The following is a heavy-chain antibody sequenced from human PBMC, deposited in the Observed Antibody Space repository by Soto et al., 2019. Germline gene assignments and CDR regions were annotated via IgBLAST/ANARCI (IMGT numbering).Heavy chain of an antibody. CDR1: GGYISSSSYY. V-gene: IGHV4-39*01. D-gene: IGHD2-2*01. CDR2: IYYSGST. J-gene: IGHJ4*02. Sequence: SETLSLTCTVSGGYISSSSYYWGWISQPPGKGLEWIGSIYYSGSTYYNPSLKSRVTISVDTSKNQFSLKLSSVTAADTAVYYCARSPDYSILIQFDHWGQGTLVTVSS. CDR3: ARSPDYSILIQFDH.